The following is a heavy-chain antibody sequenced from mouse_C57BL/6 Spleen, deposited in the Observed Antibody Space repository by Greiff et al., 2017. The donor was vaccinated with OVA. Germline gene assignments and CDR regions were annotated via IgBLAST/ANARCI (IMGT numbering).Heavy chain of an antibody. J-gene: IGHJ4*01. Sequence: EVQRVESGGGLVKPGGSLKLSCAASGFTFSDYGMHWVRQAPEKGLEWVAYISSGSSTIYYADTVKGRFTISRDNAKNTLFLQMTSLRSEDTAMYYCARRGDYSNYEAMDYWGQGTSVTVSS. D-gene: IGHD2-5*01. CDR2: ISSGSSTI. CDR3: ARRGDYSNYEAMDY. CDR1: GFTFSDYG. V-gene: IGHV5-17*01.